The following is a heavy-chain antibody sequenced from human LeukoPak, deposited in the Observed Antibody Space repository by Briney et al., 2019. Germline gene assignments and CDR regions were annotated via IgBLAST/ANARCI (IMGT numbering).Heavy chain of an antibody. J-gene: IGHJ4*02. V-gene: IGHV1-2*02. CDR1: GNTFSAYY. CDR2: INPISGGT. Sequence: ASVKVSCKASGNTFSAYYTHWVRQAPGQGLEWMGWINPISGGTNYAPKFQGRVTMTRDTSLSTAYMELTKLRSDDTAVYYCARDPEVTGVGPSWGQGTLVIVSS. CDR3: ARDPEVTGVGPS.